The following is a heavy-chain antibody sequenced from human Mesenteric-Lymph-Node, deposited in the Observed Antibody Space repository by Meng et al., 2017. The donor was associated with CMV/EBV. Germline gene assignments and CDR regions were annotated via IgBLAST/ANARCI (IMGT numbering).Heavy chain of an antibody. CDR1: GGSISSSSHY. J-gene: IGHJ4*02. V-gene: IGHV4-39*07. Sequence: TVSGGSISSSSHYWGWIRQPPGKGLEWIGSIFYSGGTYYNASLKSRVTISVDTSKNQFSLKLSSVTAADTAVYYCARSYYDSKIDYWGQGTLVTVSS. CDR2: IFYSGGT. CDR3: ARSYYDSKIDY. D-gene: IGHD3-22*01.